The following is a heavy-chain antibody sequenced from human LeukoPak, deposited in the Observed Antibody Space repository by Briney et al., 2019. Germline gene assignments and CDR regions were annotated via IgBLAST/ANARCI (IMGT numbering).Heavy chain of an antibody. D-gene: IGHD2-15*01. CDR1: RFILSNYA. J-gene: IGHJ4*02. V-gene: IGHV3-30*04. Sequence: GGSLRLSCAASRFILSNYAMHWVRQAPGKGLDWVAVISYHGRDQFYADSVKGRFTISRDSSKDTLYLQMNSLRTEDTAVYYCVRQDCSGGSCYLDYWGQGTLVTVSS. CDR3: VRQDCSGGSCYLDY. CDR2: ISYHGRDQ.